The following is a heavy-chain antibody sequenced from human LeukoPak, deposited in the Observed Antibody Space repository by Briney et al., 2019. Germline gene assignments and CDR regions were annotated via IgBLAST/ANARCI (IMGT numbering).Heavy chain of an antibody. V-gene: IGHV1-18*01. J-gene: IGHJ1*01. Sequence: ASVKVSCKASGYTFTSYGISWVRQAPGQGLEWKGWISAYNGNTNYAQKLQGRVTIIADESTGTAYMVLSSLSSEDTAVYYCARTRDYYENSGHTLLQDWGQGTLVTVSS. CDR2: ISAYNGNT. CDR1: GYTFTSYG. CDR3: ARTRDYYENSGHTLLQD. D-gene: IGHD3-22*01.